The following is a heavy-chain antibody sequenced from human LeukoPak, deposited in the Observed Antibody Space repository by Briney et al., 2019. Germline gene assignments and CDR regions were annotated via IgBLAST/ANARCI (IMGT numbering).Heavy chain of an antibody. V-gene: IGHV4-59*01. Sequence: SETLSLTCTVSGGPISSYYWSWIRQPPGKGLEWIGYIYYSGTTNYNPSLKSRVTISVDTSKNQFSLKLSSVTAADTAVYYCARGNGYVRVWGQGSLVTVSS. CDR1: GGPISSYY. D-gene: IGHD5-12*01. J-gene: IGHJ4*02. CDR2: IYYSGTT. CDR3: ARGNGYVRV.